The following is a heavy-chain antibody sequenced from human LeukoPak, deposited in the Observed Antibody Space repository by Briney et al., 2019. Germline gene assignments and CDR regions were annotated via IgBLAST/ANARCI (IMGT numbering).Heavy chain of an antibody. Sequence: TSETLSLTCSVSGYSITSGYYWGWIRQPPGKGREWIGTIYHSGSTYYNPSLKSRVTISVDTSKNQFFLKLSSVTAADTAVYYCARVRECGDLIYYYYYYMDVWGKGTTVTVSS. V-gene: IGHV4-38-2*02. J-gene: IGHJ6*03. D-gene: IGHD4-17*01. CDR3: ARVRECGDLIYYYYYYMDV. CDR2: IYHSGST. CDR1: GYSITSGYY.